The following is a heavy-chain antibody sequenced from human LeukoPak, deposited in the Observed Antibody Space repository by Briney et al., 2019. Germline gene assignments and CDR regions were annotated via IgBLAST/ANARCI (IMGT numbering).Heavy chain of an antibody. CDR3: ARDPRTYCSSTSCPFGLDY. Sequence: ASVKVSCKASGYTFTSYYMHWVRQAPGQGLEWMGIINPSGGSTSYAQKFQGRVTMTRDMSTSTVYMELSSLRSEDTAVYYCARDPRTYCSSTSCPFGLDYWGQGTLVTVSS. CDR2: INPSGGST. J-gene: IGHJ4*02. D-gene: IGHD2-2*01. CDR1: GYTFTSYY. V-gene: IGHV1-46*01.